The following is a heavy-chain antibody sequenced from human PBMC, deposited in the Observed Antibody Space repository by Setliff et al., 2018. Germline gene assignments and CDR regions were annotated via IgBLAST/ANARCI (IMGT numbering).Heavy chain of an antibody. CDR2: IRFDGTIK. CDR1: GFTFSSYG. Sequence: GGSLRLSCATSGFTFSSYGMHWVRQAPGKGLEWVAFIRFDGTIKYYADSVKGRFTISRDNSKNTLYLEMNSLRSEDTGIYYCAKDNIWSLDDWGQGTLVTVSS. J-gene: IGHJ1*01. CDR3: AKDNIWSLDD. D-gene: IGHD2-8*02. V-gene: IGHV3-30*02.